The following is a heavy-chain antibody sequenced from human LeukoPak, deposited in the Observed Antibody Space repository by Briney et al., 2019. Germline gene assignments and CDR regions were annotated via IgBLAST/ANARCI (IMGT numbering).Heavy chain of an antibody. CDR2: FSHSGST. D-gene: IGHD3-22*01. CDR1: GYSISSGYS. CDR3: ASLYSSGYYYYFDY. V-gene: IGHV4-38-2*02. J-gene: IGHJ4*02. Sequence: SETLSLTCTVSGYSISSGYSWGWIRQPPGKGLEWIGTFSHSGSTNYNPSLKSRVTISVDTSKNQFSLKLSSVTAADTAVYYCASLYSSGYYYYFDYWGQGTLVTVSS.